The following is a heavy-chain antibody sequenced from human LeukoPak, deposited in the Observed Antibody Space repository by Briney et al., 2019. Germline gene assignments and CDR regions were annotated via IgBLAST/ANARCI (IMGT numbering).Heavy chain of an antibody. Sequence: ASVKVSCKASGYTFTTYDINWVRQVTGQGLEWMGWMNPNSGNTGYAQKIQGRVTMTRNTSINTAYMELSSLRSEDAAVYYCARGPSRDYGSGSSWFDPWGQGTLVTVSS. V-gene: IGHV1-8*01. J-gene: IGHJ5*02. D-gene: IGHD3-10*01. CDR3: ARGPSRDYGSGSSWFDP. CDR2: MNPNSGNT. CDR1: GYTFTTYD.